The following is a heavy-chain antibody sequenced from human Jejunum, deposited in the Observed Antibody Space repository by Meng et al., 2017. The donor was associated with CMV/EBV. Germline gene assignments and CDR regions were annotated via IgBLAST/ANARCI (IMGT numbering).Heavy chain of an antibody. CDR2: VYSSGSA. V-gene: IGHV4-4*07. D-gene: IGHD2-21*01. Sequence: CRVSGGSISTYSWTWIRQPPGKGLEWVAHVYSSGSANYNPSLQSRVTMSVDASKNQFFLNLSSVTAADTAVYYCARGHGLLRPSDTWGQGLLVTVSS. CDR1: GGSISTYS. J-gene: IGHJ4*02. CDR3: ARGHGLLRPSDT.